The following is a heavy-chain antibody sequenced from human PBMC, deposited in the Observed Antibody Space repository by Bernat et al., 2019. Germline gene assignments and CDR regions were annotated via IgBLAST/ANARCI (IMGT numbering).Heavy chain of an antibody. Sequence: EVQLLESGGGLVQPGGSLRLSCAASGFTFSSYDMNWVRQAPGKGLEWVSGISSSGDNTWYADSVKGRFTISRDNSKNTLYLQMNSLRAEDTAVYYCARGVRYCSGGSCYTDYYYYYMDVWGKGTTVTVSS. CDR2: ISSSGDNT. V-gene: IGHV3-23*01. J-gene: IGHJ6*03. CDR1: GFTFSSYD. CDR3: ARGVRYCSGGSCYTDYYYYYMDV. D-gene: IGHD2-15*01.